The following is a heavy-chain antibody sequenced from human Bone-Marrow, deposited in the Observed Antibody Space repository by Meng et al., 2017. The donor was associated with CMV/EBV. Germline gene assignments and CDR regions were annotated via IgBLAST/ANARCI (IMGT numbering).Heavy chain of an antibody. D-gene: IGHD6-19*01. J-gene: IGHJ5*02. CDR3: ARGVGIAVAWKARFDP. Sequence: SETLSLTRTVSGGSISSYYWSWIRQPPGKGLEWIGYIYYSGSTNYNPSLKSRVTISVDTSKNQFSLKLSSVTAADTAVYYCARGVGIAVAWKARFDPWGQGTLVTVSS. CDR1: GGSISSYY. V-gene: IGHV4-59*01. CDR2: IYYSGST.